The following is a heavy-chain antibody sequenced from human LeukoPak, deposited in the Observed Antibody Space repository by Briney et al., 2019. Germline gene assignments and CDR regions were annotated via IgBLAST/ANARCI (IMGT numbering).Heavy chain of an antibody. Sequence: SETLSLTCAVYGGSFSGYYWSWIRQPPGKGLEWIGEINHSGSTNYNPSLKSRVTISVDTSKNQFSLKLSSVTAADTAVYYCARRQLLYYDFWSGYPREGAFDIWGQGTMVTVSS. D-gene: IGHD3-3*01. CDR1: GGSFSGYY. CDR2: INHSGST. J-gene: IGHJ3*02. V-gene: IGHV4-34*01. CDR3: ARRQLLYYDFWSGYPREGAFDI.